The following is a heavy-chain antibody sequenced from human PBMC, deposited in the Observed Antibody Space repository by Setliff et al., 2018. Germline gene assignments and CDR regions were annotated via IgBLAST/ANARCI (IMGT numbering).Heavy chain of an antibody. V-gene: IGHV4-4*07. CDR2: LYTSGDT. CDR3: ARDRVVVLAGRRGFYFDY. D-gene: IGHD2-15*01. CDR1: GGSISSHY. Sequence: TSETLSLTCTVSGGSISSHYWTWIRQPAGKGLEWIGRLYTSGDTNYNPSLKSRVSMSLDTSKNQFSLKLSSVTAADTAVYYCARDRVVVLAGRRGFYFDYWGQGTLGTVPQ. J-gene: IGHJ4*02.